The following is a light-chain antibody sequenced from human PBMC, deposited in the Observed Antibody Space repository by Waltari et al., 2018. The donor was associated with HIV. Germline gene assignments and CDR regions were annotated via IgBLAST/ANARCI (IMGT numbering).Light chain of an antibody. CDR1: SSNIGAGYD. V-gene: IGLV1-40*01. CDR3: QSYDSSLTGSV. J-gene: IGLJ2*01. Sequence: QSVLTQPPSVSGAPGQRVTISCTGSSSNIGAGYDVHWYQQLPGTAPKLLIYGNTNLPSGVPYRFSGSNAGTSPSLAVTGVLAEDEADYYCQSYDSSLTGSVFGGGTKLTGL. CDR2: GNT.